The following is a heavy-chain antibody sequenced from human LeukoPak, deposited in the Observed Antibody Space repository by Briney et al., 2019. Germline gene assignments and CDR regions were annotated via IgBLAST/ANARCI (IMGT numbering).Heavy chain of an antibody. J-gene: IGHJ4*02. D-gene: IGHD6-19*01. CDR2: IYYSGST. CDR3: ARGGLAVAGTGFDY. Sequence: PSETLSLTCTVSGGSISSYYWSWLRQPPGKGLEWVGYIYYSGSTNYNPSLKSRVTISVDTSKNQFSLQRSSVTAADTAVYYCARGGLAVAGTGFDYWGQGTLVTVSS. CDR1: GGSISSYY. V-gene: IGHV4-59*01.